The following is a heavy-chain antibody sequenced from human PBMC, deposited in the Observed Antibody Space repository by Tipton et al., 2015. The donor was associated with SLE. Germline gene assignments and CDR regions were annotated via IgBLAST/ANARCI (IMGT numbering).Heavy chain of an antibody. CDR2: IINRGST. V-gene: IGHV4-59*01. Sequence: TLSLTCTVSGGAISTYYWSWLRQSPGKGLEWIGFIINRGSTNYNPSLKSRVTISLDTSKNQFSLNVTSLTAADTAVYYCARGPNYDFLTGYYTWIDPWGQGTLVTVSS. CDR1: GGAISTYY. CDR3: ARGPNYDFLTGYYTWIDP. J-gene: IGHJ5*02. D-gene: IGHD3-9*01.